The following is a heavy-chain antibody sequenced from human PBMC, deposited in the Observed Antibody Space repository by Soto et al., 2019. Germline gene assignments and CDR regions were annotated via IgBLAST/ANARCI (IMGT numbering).Heavy chain of an antibody. CDR1: GFSLPTTGVG. V-gene: IGHV2-5*02. D-gene: IGHD5-12*01. Sequence: QISLQESGPALVKPTQTLTLTCSFSGFSLPTTGVGVGWIRQPPGKALEWLALIYWDDDERYTPSLKNRLTIIKDTSKNLFVLTMTNLDPVDTASDDCALSIVARPFGSGGQGTLCTVS. J-gene: IGHJ4*02. CDR3: ALSIVARPFGS. CDR2: IYWDDDE.